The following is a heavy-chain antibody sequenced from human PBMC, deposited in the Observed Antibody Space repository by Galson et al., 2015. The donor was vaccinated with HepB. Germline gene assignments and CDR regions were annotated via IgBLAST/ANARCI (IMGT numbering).Heavy chain of an antibody. CDR1: EHTFIRYA. CDR2: IIPISGTT. CDR3: ASGQDSSGYYRRFYFQH. Sequence: SVKVSCKASEHTFIRYAINWVRQAPGQGLEWMGGIIPISGTTNYAQKFQGRVTITADESTSTAYMEMSSLRSEDTAVFYCASGQDSSGYYRRFYFQHWGQGTLVTVSS. D-gene: IGHD3-22*01. J-gene: IGHJ1*01. V-gene: IGHV1-69*13.